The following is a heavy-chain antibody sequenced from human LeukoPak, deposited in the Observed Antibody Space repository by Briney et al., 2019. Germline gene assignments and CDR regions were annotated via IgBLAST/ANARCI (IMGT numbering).Heavy chain of an antibody. J-gene: IGHJ4*02. D-gene: IGHD3-9*01. Sequence: ASVKVSCKASGYTFTGYYMHWVRQAPGQGLEWMGWINPNSGGTNYAQKFQGRATMTRDTSISTAYMELSRLRSDDTAVYYCARDLTYDILTGHFDYWGQGTLVTVSS. CDR1: GYTFTGYY. V-gene: IGHV1-2*02. CDR3: ARDLTYDILTGHFDY. CDR2: INPNSGGT.